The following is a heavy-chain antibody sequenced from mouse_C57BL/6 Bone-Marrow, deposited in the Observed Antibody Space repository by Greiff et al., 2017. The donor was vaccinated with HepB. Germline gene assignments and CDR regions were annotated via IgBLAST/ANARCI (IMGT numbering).Heavy chain of an antibody. D-gene: IGHD1-1*01. CDR3: ARWAHYYGSSYFDY. CDR1: GYAFSSYW. V-gene: IGHV1-80*01. CDR2: IYPGDGDT. J-gene: IGHJ2*01. Sequence: VQLQQSGAELVKPGASVKISCKASGYAFSSYWMNWVKQRPGKGLEWIGQIYPGDGDTNYNGKFKGKATLTADKSSSTAYMQLSSLTSEDSAVYFCARWAHYYGSSYFDYWGKGTTLTVSS.